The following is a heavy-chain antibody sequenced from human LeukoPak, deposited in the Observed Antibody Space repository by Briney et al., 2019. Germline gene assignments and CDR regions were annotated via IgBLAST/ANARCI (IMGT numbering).Heavy chain of an antibody. CDR1: GGSISSSSYY. Sequence: SETLSLTCTVSGGSISSSSYYWGWIRQPPGKGLEWIGSIYYSGSTYYNPSLKSRVTISVDTSKNQFSLKLSSVTAADTAVYYCARRQQLFDYWGQGTLFTVSS. V-gene: IGHV4-39*01. D-gene: IGHD6-13*01. J-gene: IGHJ4*02. CDR3: ARRQQLFDY. CDR2: IYYSGST.